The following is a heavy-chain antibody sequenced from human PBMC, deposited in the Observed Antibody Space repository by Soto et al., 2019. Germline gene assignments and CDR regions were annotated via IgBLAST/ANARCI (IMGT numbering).Heavy chain of an antibody. CDR2: LSGSGGYT. CDR3: AKDGDPHYNFWSGYSDY. V-gene: IGHV3-23*01. CDR1: GFTFRSYA. Sequence: PGGSLRLSCAASGFTFRSYAMSWVRQAPGKGLEWVSALSGSGGYTFYADSVKGRFIISRDNSKNTLYLQMNSLTAEDTAVYFCAKDGDPHYNFWSGYSDYWGQGTMVTVFS. J-gene: IGHJ4*02. D-gene: IGHD3-3*01.